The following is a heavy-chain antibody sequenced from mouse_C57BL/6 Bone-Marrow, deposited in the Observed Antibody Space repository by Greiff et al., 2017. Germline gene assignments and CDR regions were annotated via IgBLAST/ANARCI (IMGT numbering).Heavy chain of an antibody. CDR2: ISSGGDYI. Sequence: EVKLMESGEGLVKPGGSLKLSCAASGFTFSSYAMSWVRQAPEKRLEWVAYISSGGDYIYYADTVKGRFTISRDNARNTLYLQMSSLKSDDTAIYYCTIDPAVVGMGYWGQGTSVTVSS. V-gene: IGHV5-9-1*02. D-gene: IGHD1-1*01. J-gene: IGHJ4*01. CDR3: TIDPAVVGMGY. CDR1: GFTFSSYA.